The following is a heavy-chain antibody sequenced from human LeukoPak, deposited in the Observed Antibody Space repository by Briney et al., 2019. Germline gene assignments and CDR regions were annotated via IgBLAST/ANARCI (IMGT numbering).Heavy chain of an antibody. CDR3: ASRAGYTGSWSAFDY. D-gene: IGHD6-13*01. V-gene: IGHV3-7*05. CDR2: IKQDGSEK. J-gene: IGHJ4*02. Sequence: PGGSLRLSCTASTFTLNNYWMSWVRQAPGKGLEWVANIKQDGSEKYYVDSVKGRSTISRDNAKNSLYLQMNSLRAEDTAVYYCASRAGYTGSWSAFDYWGQGTLVTVSS. CDR1: TFTLNNYW.